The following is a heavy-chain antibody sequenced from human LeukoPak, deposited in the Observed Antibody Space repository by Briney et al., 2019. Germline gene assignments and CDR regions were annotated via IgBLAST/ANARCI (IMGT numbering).Heavy chain of an antibody. V-gene: IGHV3-23*01. CDR2: ISGSGGST. Sequence: GGSLRLSCAASGFSFSSSAMNWVRQAPGKGLEWVSVISGSGGSTYYADSVKGRFTISRDNSKNTLYLQVNGLRAEDTAVYYCAKDQSSGRESWYFDYWGQGTLVIVSS. J-gene: IGHJ4*02. CDR1: GFSFSSSA. D-gene: IGHD6-25*01. CDR3: AKDQSSGRESWYFDY.